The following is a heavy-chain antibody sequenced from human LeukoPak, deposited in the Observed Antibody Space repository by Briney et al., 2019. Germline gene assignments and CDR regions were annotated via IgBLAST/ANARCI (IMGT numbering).Heavy chain of an antibody. CDR3: ARGGGDSFYYYYYGMDV. J-gene: IGHJ6*02. CDR2: IYFSGST. V-gene: IGHV4-59*01. D-gene: IGHD2-21*02. CDR1: GGSISSYY. Sequence: PSETLSLTCTVSGGSISSYYWSWIRQPPGKGLEWIGYIYFSGSTNYNPSLKSRVTISVDTSKNQFSLKLSSVTAADTAVYYCARGGGDSFYYYYYGMDVWGQGTTVTVSS.